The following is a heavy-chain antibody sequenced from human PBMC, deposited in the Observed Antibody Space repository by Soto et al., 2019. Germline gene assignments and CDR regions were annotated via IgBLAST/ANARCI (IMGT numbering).Heavy chain of an antibody. CDR1: GGTFSSYA. CDR2: IIPISETT. D-gene: IGHD2-2*01. J-gene: IGHJ6*02. CDR3: ARSQGSSTSLEIYYYYYYGMDV. V-gene: IGHV1-69*13. Sequence: GASVKVSCKASGGTFSSYAISWVRQAPGQGLEWMGGIIPISETTNYAQKFQGRVTITADESKSTAYTELSSLRSEDTAVYYCARSQGSSTSLEIYYYYYYGMDVWGQGTTVTVSS.